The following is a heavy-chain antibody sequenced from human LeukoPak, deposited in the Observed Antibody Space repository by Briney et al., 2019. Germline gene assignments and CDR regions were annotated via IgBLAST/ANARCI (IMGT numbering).Heavy chain of an antibody. V-gene: IGHV3-7*04. CDR2: IKQDESEK. J-gene: IGHJ5*02. D-gene: IGHD2-15*01. CDR3: ARGVVEVTANSRFDP. CDR1: GFTFSSYW. Sequence: PGGSLRLSCAASGFTFSSYWMSWVRQAPGKGLEWVANIKQDESEKYYVDSVKGRFTISRDNAKNLLYLQMNSLRAEDTAVYYCARGVVEVTANSRFDPWGQGTLVTVSS.